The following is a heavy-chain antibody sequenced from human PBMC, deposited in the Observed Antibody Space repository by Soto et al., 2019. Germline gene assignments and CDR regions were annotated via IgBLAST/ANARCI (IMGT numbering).Heavy chain of an antibody. J-gene: IGHJ6*02. CDR3: ARGTGLELRYYYYGMDV. CDR1: GGSVSSGSYY. D-gene: IGHD1-7*01. Sequence: SETLSLTCTVSGGSVSSGSYYWSWIRQPPGKGLEWIGYIYYSGSINYNPSLKSRVTISVDTSKNQFSLKLSSVTAADTAVYYCARGTGLELRYYYYGMDVWGQGTTVTVSS. V-gene: IGHV4-61*01. CDR2: IYYSGSI.